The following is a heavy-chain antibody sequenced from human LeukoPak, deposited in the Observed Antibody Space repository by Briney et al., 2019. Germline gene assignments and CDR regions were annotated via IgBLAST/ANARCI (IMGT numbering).Heavy chain of an antibody. CDR2: ISGSGDNT. CDR3: AKGYDSGSFSELGD. V-gene: IGHV3-23*01. J-gene: IGHJ4*02. Sequence: PGGSLRLSCAASGFTFSTYGMSWVRQAPGKGLEWVSGISGSGDNTYYADSVKGRFTISRDNSKNTLYLQMNSLRAEDTAVYYCAKGYDSGSFSELGDWGQGTLVTVSS. D-gene: IGHD3-10*01. CDR1: GFTFSTYG.